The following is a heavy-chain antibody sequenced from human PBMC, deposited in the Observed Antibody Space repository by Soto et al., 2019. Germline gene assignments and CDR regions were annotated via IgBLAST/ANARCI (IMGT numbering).Heavy chain of an antibody. CDR2: IWYDGSNK. CDR3: AREFTRSIIVGATTCPGC. Sequence: QVQLVESGGGVVQPGRSLRLSCAASGFTFSSYGMHWVRQAPGKGLEWVAVIWYDGSNKYYADSVKGRFTISRDNSKNTLYLQMNSLRAEDTAVYYCAREFTRSIIVGATTCPGCWGRGTLVTVSS. D-gene: IGHD1-26*01. CDR1: GFTFSSYG. J-gene: IGHJ4*02. V-gene: IGHV3-33*01.